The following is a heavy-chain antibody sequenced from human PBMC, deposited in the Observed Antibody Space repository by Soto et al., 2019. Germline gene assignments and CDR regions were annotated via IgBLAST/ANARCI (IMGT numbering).Heavy chain of an antibody. Sequence: PGESLKISCKGSGYTFTSYWIGWVRQMPGKGLEWMGIIYPSDSDTRYSPSFQGQVTMSVDKSISTAYLQWSSLKASDTATYYCARPLYSSTWEEYFQHWGQGTLVTVSS. CDR1: GYTFTSYW. J-gene: IGHJ1*01. CDR2: IYPSDSDT. CDR3: ARPLYSSTWEEYFQH. V-gene: IGHV5-51*01. D-gene: IGHD6-13*01.